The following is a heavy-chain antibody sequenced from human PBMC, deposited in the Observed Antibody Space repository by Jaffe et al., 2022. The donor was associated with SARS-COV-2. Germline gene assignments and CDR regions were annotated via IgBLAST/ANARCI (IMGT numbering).Heavy chain of an antibody. J-gene: IGHJ6*02. CDR2: IGSDGNNP. V-gene: IGHV3-64D*09. CDR1: GFTFSSYT. D-gene: IGHD2-2*01. CDR3: VKGYQGRSDYYYGLDV. Sequence: EVQLVESGGDLVQPGGSLSLSCSASGFTFSSYTMYWVRQAPGKGLEFVSAIGSDGNNPYYAGSLKDRFIISKDIPKNTLYLQMTSLRPEDTAVYYCVKGYQGRSDYYYGLDVWGQGTTVTVS.